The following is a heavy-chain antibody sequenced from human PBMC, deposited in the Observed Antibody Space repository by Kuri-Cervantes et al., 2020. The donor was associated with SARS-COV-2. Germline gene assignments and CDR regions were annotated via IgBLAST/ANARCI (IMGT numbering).Heavy chain of an antibody. CDR3: AREADIAAHDAFDI. D-gene: IGHD6-6*01. J-gene: IGHJ3*02. Sequence: ASVKVSCKASGYTFTSYGISWVRQAPGQGLEWMGWISAYNGNTNYAQKFQGRVTMTRDTSTSTVYMELSSLRSEDTAVYYCAREADIAAHDAFDIWGQGTMVTVSS. V-gene: IGHV1-18*01. CDR1: GYTFTSYG. CDR2: ISAYNGNT.